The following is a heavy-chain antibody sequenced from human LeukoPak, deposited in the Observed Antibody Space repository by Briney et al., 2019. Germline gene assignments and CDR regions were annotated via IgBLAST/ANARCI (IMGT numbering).Heavy chain of an antibody. J-gene: IGHJ5*02. CDR3: ARTTWYYPGGFDP. V-gene: IGHV4-34*01. CDR1: GGSFSGYY. CDR2: INHSGST. Sequence: SETLSLTCAVYGGSFSGYYWSWIRRPPGKGLEWIGEINHSGSTNYNPSLKSRVTISVDTSKNQFSLKLSSVTAADTAVYYCARTTWYYPGGFDPWGQGTLVTVSS. D-gene: IGHD3-10*01.